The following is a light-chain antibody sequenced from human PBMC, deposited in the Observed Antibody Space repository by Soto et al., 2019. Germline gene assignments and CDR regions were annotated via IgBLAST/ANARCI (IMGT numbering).Light chain of an antibody. CDR3: QQYGDWPRT. Sequence: VLTQSPATLSVSPGERVTLSCRASESVRTSLAWYQHKPGRSPSLLMYGASNRATGVPDRFSGSGSGTDFTLTITSLQSDDLAIYYCQQYGDWPRTFGQGTKVDIK. CDR1: ESVRTS. CDR2: GAS. V-gene: IGKV3-15*01. J-gene: IGKJ1*01.